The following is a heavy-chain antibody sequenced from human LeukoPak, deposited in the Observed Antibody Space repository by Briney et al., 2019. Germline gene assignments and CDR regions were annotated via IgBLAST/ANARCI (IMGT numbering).Heavy chain of an antibody. J-gene: IGHJ6*03. Sequence: SETLSLTCTVSGNSISSGDYYWSWIRQPAGKGLEWIGSIYYSGSTYYNPSLKSRVTISVDTSKNQFSLKLSSVTAADTAVYYCAIIGGYYYYMDVWGKGTTVTVSS. CDR3: AIIGGYYYYMDV. CDR1: GNSISSGDYY. D-gene: IGHD1-26*01. V-gene: IGHV4-39*07. CDR2: IYYSGST.